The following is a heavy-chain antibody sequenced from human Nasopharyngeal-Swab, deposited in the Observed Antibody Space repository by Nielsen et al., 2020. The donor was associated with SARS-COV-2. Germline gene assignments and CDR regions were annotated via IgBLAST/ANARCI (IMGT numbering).Heavy chain of an antibody. CDR3: ARSGDGYSHFDY. V-gene: IGHV5-51*01. D-gene: IGHD5-24*01. Sequence: GGSLRLSCKGSGYNFTDYWIAWVRQMPGKGLEWMGIIYPGDSDTRYNSSFQGQVTISADKSISTAYLQWSSLKASDTAMYYCARSGDGYSHFDYWGQGTLVTVSS. J-gene: IGHJ4*02. CDR1: GYNFTDYW. CDR2: IYPGDSDT.